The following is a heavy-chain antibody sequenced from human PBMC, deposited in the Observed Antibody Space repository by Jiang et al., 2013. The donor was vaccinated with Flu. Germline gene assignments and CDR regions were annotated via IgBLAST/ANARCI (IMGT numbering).Heavy chain of an antibody. CDR1: GFTFSDHF. V-gene: IGHV3-72*01. Sequence: VQLVESGGGLVQPGGSLRLSCAASGFTFSDHFMDWVRQAPGKGLEWVARIQRKRDNYNTQYAESVKGRFSISRDDSQSSLFLQMNSLKVDDTALYYCLRDSMVGGRMDVWGPGTTVTVSS. CDR2: IQRKRDNYNT. J-gene: IGHJ6*02. CDR3: LRDSMVGGRMDV. D-gene: IGHD3-10*01.